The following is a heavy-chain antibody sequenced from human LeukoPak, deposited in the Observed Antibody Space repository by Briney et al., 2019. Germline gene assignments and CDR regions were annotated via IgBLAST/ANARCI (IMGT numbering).Heavy chain of an antibody. D-gene: IGHD3-10*01. CDR2: ISWNSGSI. CDR3: AKGEGYYGLGPIPYYFDY. CDR1: GFTFDDYA. V-gene: IGHV3-9*01. J-gene: IGHJ4*02. Sequence: GGSLRLSCAASGFTFDDYAMHWVRQAPGKGLEWVSGISWNSGSIGYADSVKGRFTISRDNAKNSLYLQMNSLRAEDTALYYCAKGEGYYGLGPIPYYFDYWGQGTLVTVSS.